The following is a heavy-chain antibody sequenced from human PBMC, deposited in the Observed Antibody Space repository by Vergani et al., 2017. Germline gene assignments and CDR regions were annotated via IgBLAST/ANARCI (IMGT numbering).Heavy chain of an antibody. CDR1: GGSISSYY. Sequence: QVQLQESGPGLVKPSETLSLTCTVSGGSISSYYWSWIRQPPGKGLEWIGYIYYSGSTNYNPSLKSRVTITVDTSKYQFSLKLSLVTAADTAVYYCARGHYDFWSGYYYYYYMDVWGKGTTVTVSS. J-gene: IGHJ6*03. D-gene: IGHD3-3*01. V-gene: IGHV4-59*01. CDR2: IYYSGST. CDR3: ARGHYDFWSGYYYYYYMDV.